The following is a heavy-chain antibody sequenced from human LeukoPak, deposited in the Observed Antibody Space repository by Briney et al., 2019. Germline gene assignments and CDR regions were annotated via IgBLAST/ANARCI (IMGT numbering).Heavy chain of an antibody. V-gene: IGHV4-39*01. CDR3: AKHSRSAYSGYENAFDI. D-gene: IGHD5-12*01. CDR1: GDSISSSSYY. J-gene: IGHJ3*02. Sequence: SETLSLTCTVSGDSISSSSYYWDWIRQPPGKGLEWIGNVYYSTNTYYNPSLKSRVTISVDTSKNQFSLKLSSVTAADTAIYYCAKHSRSAYSGYENAFDIWGQGTVVTVSS. CDR2: VYYSTNT.